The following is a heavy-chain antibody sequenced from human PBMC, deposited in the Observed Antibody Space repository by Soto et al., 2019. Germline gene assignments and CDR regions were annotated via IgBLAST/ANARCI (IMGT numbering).Heavy chain of an antibody. CDR2: ISSNGGST. Sequence: EVQLVESGGGLVQPGGSLRLSCAASGFTFSSYAMHWVRQAPGKGLEYVSAISSNGGSTYYANSVKGRFTISRDNSKNTLYLQMGSLRAEDMAVYYCARDAERGIAAAGTRVVDPWGQGTLVTVSS. D-gene: IGHD6-13*01. CDR3: ARDAERGIAAAGTRVVDP. CDR1: GFTFSSYA. V-gene: IGHV3-64*01. J-gene: IGHJ5*02.